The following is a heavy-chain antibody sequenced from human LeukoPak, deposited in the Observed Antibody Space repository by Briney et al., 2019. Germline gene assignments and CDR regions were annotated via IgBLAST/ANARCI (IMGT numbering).Heavy chain of an antibody. D-gene: IGHD3-10*01. J-gene: IGHJ4*02. CDR1: GGTFSSYA. V-gene: IGHV1-69*13. CDR2: IIPIFGTA. CDR3: ARGGQWFGTSREGYFDY. Sequence: AALVKVSCKASGGTFSSYAISWVRQAPGQGLEWMGGIIPIFGTANYAQKFQGRVTITADESTSTAYMELSSLRSEDTAVYYCARGGQWFGTSREGYFDYWGQGTLVTVSS.